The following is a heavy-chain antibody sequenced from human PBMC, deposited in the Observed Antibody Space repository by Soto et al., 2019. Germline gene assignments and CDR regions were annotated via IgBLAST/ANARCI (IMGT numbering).Heavy chain of an antibody. CDR3: AKRPIVVVTAPSYFDY. CDR2: VSGSGGST. V-gene: IGHV3-23*01. CDR1: GFTFSSYA. Sequence: EVQLLESGGGLGHPGASLRLSCAASGFTFSSYAMSWVRQAPGKGLEWVSGVSGSGGSTYYADSVKGRFTISRDNSKNTLYLQMNSLRAEDTAVYYCAKRPIVVVTAPSYFDYWGQGTLVTVYS. D-gene: IGHD3-22*01. J-gene: IGHJ4*02.